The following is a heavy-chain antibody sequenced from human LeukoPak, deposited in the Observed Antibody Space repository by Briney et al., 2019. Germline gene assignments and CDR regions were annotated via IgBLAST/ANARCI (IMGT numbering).Heavy chain of an antibody. CDR2: IKSKTDGGTT. CDR3: TTDPDCSGGSCYPVGYFDY. D-gene: IGHD2-15*01. CDR1: GFTFSNAW. V-gene: IGHV3-15*01. J-gene: IGHJ4*02. Sequence: PGGSLRLSCAASGFTFSNAWMSWVRQAPGKGLEWVGRIKSKTDGGTTDYAAPVKGRFTISRDDSKNTLYLQMNSLKTEDTAVSYCTTDPDCSGGSCYPVGYFDYWGQGTLVTVSS.